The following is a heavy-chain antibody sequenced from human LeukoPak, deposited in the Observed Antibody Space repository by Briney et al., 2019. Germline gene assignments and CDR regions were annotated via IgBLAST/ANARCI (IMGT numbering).Heavy chain of an antibody. CDR3: AKLLGDVTTFDY. J-gene: IGHJ4*02. CDR1: GFSFSTSW. Sequence: PGESLRLSCGAPGFSFSTSWVTWVRQPPGKGLEWVASINQGGSVRHYVDSVKGRFTISKDNSKNSLSLQMSSLRAEDTAVYYCAKLLGDVTTFDYWGQGALVTVSS. V-gene: IGHV3-7*01. D-gene: IGHD4-17*01. CDR2: INQGGSVR.